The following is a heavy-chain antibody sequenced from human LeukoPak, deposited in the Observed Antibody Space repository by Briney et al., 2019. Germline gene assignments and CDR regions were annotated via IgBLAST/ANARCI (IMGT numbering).Heavy chain of an antibody. D-gene: IGHD6-19*01. V-gene: IGHV3-33*01. CDR3: ARDLYSSGWYSQDYYYGMDV. J-gene: IGHJ6*02. CDR1: GFTFSSYG. Sequence: GGSLRLSCAASGFTFSSYGMHWVRQAPGKGLEWVAVIWYDGSNKYYADSVKGRFTISRDNSKNTLCLQMNSLRAEDTTVYYCARDLYSSGWYSQDYYYGMDVWGQGTTVTVSS. CDR2: IWYDGSNK.